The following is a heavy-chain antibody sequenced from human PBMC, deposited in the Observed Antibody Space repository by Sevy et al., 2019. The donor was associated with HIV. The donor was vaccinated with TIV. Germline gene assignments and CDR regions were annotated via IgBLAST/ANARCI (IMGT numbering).Heavy chain of an antibody. V-gene: IGHV3-23*01. D-gene: IGHD2-8*02. CDR1: GFPFSNFA. J-gene: IGHJ6*02. CDR2: LIGGGSRT. Sequence: GGSLRLCCAASGFPFSNFAMSWVRQAPVKGLEWVSTLIGGGSRTYYADSVTGRFIISRDNSRNTLYLQMNSLRAEDTAIYYCAKRRVQSGLSGGGANYGMDVCGRGTTVTVSS. CDR3: AKRRVQSGLSGGGANYGMDV.